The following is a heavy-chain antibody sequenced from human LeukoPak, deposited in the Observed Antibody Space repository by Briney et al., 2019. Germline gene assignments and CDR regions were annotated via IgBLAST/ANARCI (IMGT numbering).Heavy chain of an antibody. V-gene: IGHV4-31*03. CDR2: IYYSGST. CDR1: GGSISSGGYS. D-gene: IGHD4-17*01. CDR3: ARSADYGDYLRYLYYFDY. J-gene: IGHJ4*02. Sequence: SETLSLTCTVSGGSISSGGYSWSWIRQHPGKGLEWIGYIYYSGSTYYNPSLKSRVTISVDTSKNQFPLKLSSVTAADTAVYYCARSADYGDYLRYLYYFDYWGQGTLVTVSS.